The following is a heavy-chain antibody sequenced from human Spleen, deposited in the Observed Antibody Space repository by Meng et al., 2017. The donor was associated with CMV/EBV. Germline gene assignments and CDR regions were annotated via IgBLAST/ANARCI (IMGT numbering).Heavy chain of an antibody. J-gene: IGHJ3*02. CDR2: IRWNGETT. D-gene: IGHD1-26*01. CDR3: AKLRGPTPSGNAFDI. CDR1: GFTFSSYW. Sequence: GESLKISCAASGFTFSSYWMTWVRQAPGKGLEWVSGIRWNGETTGYADSVKGRFTISRDNAKNSLYLQMNSLRAEDTALYYCAKLRGPTPSGNAFDIWGQGTMVTVSS. V-gene: IGHV3-20*04.